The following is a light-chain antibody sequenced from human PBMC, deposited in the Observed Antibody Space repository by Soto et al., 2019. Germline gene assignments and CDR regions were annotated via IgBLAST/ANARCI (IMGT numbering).Light chain of an antibody. V-gene: IGLV2-23*02. CDR3: CSYAGDYMFV. CDR2: EVS. J-gene: IGLJ1*01. Sequence: QSALTQPASVSGSPGQSITISCTGTSSDIGTYNFVSWYQQHPGKAPKLMIYEVSDRPSGVSDRFSGSKSDNTASLSISGLQAEDEGDYYCCSYAGDYMFVFGTGTKVTVL. CDR1: SSDIGTYNF.